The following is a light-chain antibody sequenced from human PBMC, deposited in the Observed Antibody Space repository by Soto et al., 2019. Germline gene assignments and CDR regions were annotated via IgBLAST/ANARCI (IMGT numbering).Light chain of an antibody. CDR3: RHYGSSPPIT. Sequence: EVVLTQSPGTLSLSPGERATLSCRASQTVSSNHLIWYQQKPGQAPTLLIYGASSRATGIPDRFSGSASGTDFTLTISKLEPEDFAVYYCRHYGSSPPITFGQGTRLEIK. V-gene: IGKV3-20*01. CDR1: QTVSSNH. J-gene: IGKJ5*01. CDR2: GAS.